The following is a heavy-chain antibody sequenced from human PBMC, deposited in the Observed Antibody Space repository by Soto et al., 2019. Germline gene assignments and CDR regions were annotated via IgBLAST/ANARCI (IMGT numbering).Heavy chain of an antibody. CDR3: ARGLPYDSSGYFFDY. J-gene: IGHJ4*02. CDR2: VSYHGTNK. D-gene: IGHD3-22*01. V-gene: IGHV3-30*03. Sequence: PGGSLRLSCAASGFTFSSYGMHWVRQAPGKGLEWVALVSYHGTNKYYGDSVNGRFTISRDNSKNTLYLQMNSLRAEDTAVYYCARGLPYDSSGYFFDYWGQGILVTVSS. CDR1: GFTFSSYG.